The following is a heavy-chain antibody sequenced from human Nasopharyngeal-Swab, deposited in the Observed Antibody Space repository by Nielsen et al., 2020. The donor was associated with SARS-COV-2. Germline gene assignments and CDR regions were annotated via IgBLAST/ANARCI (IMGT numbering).Heavy chain of an antibody. V-gene: IGHV3-23*01. J-gene: IGHJ3*02. Sequence: VRQAPGKGLEWVSAISGSGGSTYYADSVKGRFTISRDNSKNTLYLQMNSLRAEDTAVYYCAKVLQQLVYDAFDIWSQGTMVTVSS. CDR3: AKVLQQLVYDAFDI. CDR2: ISGSGGST. D-gene: IGHD6-13*01.